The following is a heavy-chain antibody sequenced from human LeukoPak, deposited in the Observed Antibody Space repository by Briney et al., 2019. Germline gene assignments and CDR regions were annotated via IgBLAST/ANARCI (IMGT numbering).Heavy chain of an antibody. Sequence: GGSLRLSCAASGFTFSTYSMNWVRQAPGKGLEWVSSISSSSSYIYYADSVKGRFTISRDNAKNSLYLQMNSLRAEDTAVYYCARVGSYYDMDVWGQGTTVTVSS. CDR2: ISSSSSYI. D-gene: IGHD3-10*01. V-gene: IGHV3-21*04. CDR3: ARVGSYYDMDV. CDR1: GFTFSTYS. J-gene: IGHJ6*02.